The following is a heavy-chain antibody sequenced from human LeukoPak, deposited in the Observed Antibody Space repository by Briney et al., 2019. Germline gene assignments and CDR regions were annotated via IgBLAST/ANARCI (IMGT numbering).Heavy chain of an antibody. Sequence: GESLKISCKGSGYSFTSYWIGWVRQRPGKGLEWMGIIYPGDSDTRYSPSFQGQVTISADKSISTAYLQWSSLKASDTAMYYCARGEGVVPAAIFAPYFDYWGQGTLVTVSS. J-gene: IGHJ4*02. CDR2: IYPGDSDT. CDR3: ARGEGVVPAAIFAPYFDY. D-gene: IGHD2-2*01. CDR1: GYSFTSYW. V-gene: IGHV5-51*01.